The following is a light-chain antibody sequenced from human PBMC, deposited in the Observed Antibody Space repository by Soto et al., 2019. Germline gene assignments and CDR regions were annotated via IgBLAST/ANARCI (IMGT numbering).Light chain of an antibody. CDR3: SSYTSSSTWV. CDR1: SSDVGGYNY. V-gene: IGLV2-14*01. CDR2: EVT. Sequence: QSALTQPASVSGSPGQSITISCTGTSSDVGGYNYVSWYQRHPGKAPKLMIYEVTKRPSGVSLRFSGSRSGNTASLTISGLQADDEADYYCSSYTSSSTWVFGGGTKVTVL. J-gene: IGLJ3*02.